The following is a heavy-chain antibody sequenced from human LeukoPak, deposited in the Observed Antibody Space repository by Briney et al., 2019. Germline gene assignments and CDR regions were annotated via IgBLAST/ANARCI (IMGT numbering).Heavy chain of an antibody. V-gene: IGHV4-38-2*02. Sequence: SETLSLTCTVSGYSISSGYYWGWIRQPPGKGQEWIGSIYHSGSTYYNPSLKSRVTISVDTSKNQFSLKLSSVTAADTAVYYCARGSWIQLVDWGQGTLVTVSS. CDR2: IYHSGST. CDR1: GYSISSGYY. J-gene: IGHJ4*02. D-gene: IGHD5-18*01. CDR3: ARGSWIQLVD.